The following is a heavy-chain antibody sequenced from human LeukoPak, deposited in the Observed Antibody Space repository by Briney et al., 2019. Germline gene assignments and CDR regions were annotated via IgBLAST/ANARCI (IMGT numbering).Heavy chain of an antibody. J-gene: IGHJ4*02. CDR1: GDSIRSDY. D-gene: IGHD2-15*01. CDR3: ARLDCSADTCYNY. V-gene: IGHV4-59*08. Sequence: PESLSLTCKLAGDSIRSDYGSWVRQPPGKGLEWMWNIDYGGSTNYTHSLKGRVTILVDTSKNQISLRLTSVTATDTAVYYCARLDCSADTCYNYWGQGTLVTVS. CDR2: IDYGGST.